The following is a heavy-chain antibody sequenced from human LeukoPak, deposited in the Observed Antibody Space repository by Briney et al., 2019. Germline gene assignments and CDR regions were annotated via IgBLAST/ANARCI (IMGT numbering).Heavy chain of an antibody. V-gene: IGHV3-23*01. CDR1: GLTFSSFA. CDR3: AKRDYEFLTGYYAYFDY. D-gene: IGHD3-9*01. Sequence: GGSLRLSCAASGLTFSSFAMSWVRQAPGKGLEWVSGISGNGGRIYYADSVKGRFTISRDNSKNTLHLQMNSLRAEDTAVYYCAKRDYEFLTGYYAYFDYWGQGTLVTVSS. CDR2: ISGNGGRI. J-gene: IGHJ4*02.